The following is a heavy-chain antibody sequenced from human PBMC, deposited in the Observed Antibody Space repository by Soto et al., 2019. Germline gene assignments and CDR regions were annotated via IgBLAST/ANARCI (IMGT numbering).Heavy chain of an antibody. CDR3: ARESSYGYGIFDY. J-gene: IGHJ4*02. D-gene: IGHD5-18*01. V-gene: IGHV4-31*03. Sequence: QVQLQESGPGLVKPSQTLSLTCTVSGGSISSGGYYCSWIRQHPGKGLEWIGYIYYSGRTYYNPSLKRRVTMSVDTSKNQFSLKLSSVTAADTAVYYWARESSYGYGIFDYWGQGTLVAVSS. CDR1: GGSISSGGYY. CDR2: IYYSGRT.